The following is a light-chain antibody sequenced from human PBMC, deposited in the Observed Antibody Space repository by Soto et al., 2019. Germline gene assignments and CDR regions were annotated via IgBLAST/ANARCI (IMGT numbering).Light chain of an antibody. Sequence: QSVLTQPPSVSAAPGQKVTISCSGSSSNIGGNSVSWYQQLPGTAPRVMIYEVSNRPSGVSNRFSGSKSGNTASLTISGLQAEDEADYYCSSYTNTINLIVFGTGTKVTVL. CDR3: SSYTNTINLIV. J-gene: IGLJ1*01. CDR2: EVS. V-gene: IGLV2-14*01. CDR1: SSNIGGNS.